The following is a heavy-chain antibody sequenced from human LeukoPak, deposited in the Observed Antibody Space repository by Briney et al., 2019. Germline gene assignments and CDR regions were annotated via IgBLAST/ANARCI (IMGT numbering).Heavy chain of an antibody. CDR1: GYKFTSYS. CDR2: ISAYNGNT. CDR3: ARVEVGALGVSADY. J-gene: IGHJ4*02. V-gene: IGHV1-18*01. Sequence: ASVKVSCKASGYKFTSYSISWVRQAPGQGLEWMGWISAYNGNTNYAQKLQGGVIMTTDTSTSTAYMELRSLRSDVTAVYYCARVEVGALGVSADYWGQGTLVTVSS. D-gene: IGHD1-26*01.